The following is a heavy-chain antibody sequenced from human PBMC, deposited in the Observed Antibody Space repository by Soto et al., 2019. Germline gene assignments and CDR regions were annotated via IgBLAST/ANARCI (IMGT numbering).Heavy chain of an antibody. D-gene: IGHD3-3*01. CDR2: ISYDGSNK. CDR1: GFTFSSYG. V-gene: IGHV3-30*18. CDR3: AKGLAIFGVVGSYYMDV. Sequence: GGSLRLSCAASGFTFSSYGMHWVRQAPGKGLEWVAVISYDGSNKYYADSVKGRFTISRDNSKNTLYLQMNSLRAEDTAVYYCAKGLAIFGVVGSYYMDVWGKGTTVTVSS. J-gene: IGHJ6*03.